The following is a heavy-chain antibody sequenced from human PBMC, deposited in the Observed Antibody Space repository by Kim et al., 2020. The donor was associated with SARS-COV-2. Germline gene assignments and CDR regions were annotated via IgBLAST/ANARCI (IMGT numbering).Heavy chain of an antibody. Sequence: ASVKVSCKASGYTFTSYGISWVRQAPGQGLEWMGWISAYNGNTNYAQKLQGRVTMTTDTSTSTAYMELRSLRSDDTAVYYCARGRRPYYDILTGYGKREYYYMDVWGKGTTVTVSS. CDR2: ISAYNGNT. V-gene: IGHV1-18*01. D-gene: IGHD3-9*01. J-gene: IGHJ6*03. CDR3: ARGRRPYYDILTGYGKREYYYMDV. CDR1: GYTFTSYG.